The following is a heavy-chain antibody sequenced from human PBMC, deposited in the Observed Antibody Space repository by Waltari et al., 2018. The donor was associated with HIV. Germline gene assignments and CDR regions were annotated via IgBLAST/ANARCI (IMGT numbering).Heavy chain of an antibody. CDR1: GFSIYG. CDR3: AKDVESGQRLRTDDHNGLDG. Sequence: QVQLVESGGGVVQSGTSLRLSCAAAGFSIYGLHWVRLAPGKGLEWVAFISNDGSKRYYGDSVKGRVTVSRDNSKNTMLLQLNSLRAEDTGVYYCAKDVESGQRLRTDDHNGLDGWGQGP. D-gene: IGHD5-12*01. CDR2: ISNDGSKR. V-gene: IGHV3-30*18. J-gene: IGHJ6*02.